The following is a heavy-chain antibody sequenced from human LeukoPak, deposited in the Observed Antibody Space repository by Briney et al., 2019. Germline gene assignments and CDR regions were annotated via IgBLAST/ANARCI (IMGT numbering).Heavy chain of an antibody. J-gene: IGHJ4*02. D-gene: IGHD7-27*01. CDR2: ISGLAATST. CDR1: GFIFSSYG. V-gene: IGHV3-23*01. CDR3: ANALGM. Sequence: PGGSLRLSCAASGFIFSSYGMCWVRQAPGKGLEWVSGISGLAATSTYYADSVKGRFTIYRDNYKNTVYLQKNSLTVEDTAVYYCANALGMWGLGTLVTVSS.